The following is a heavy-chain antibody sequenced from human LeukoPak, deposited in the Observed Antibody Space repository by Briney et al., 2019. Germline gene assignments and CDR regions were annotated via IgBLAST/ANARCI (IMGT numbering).Heavy chain of an antibody. J-gene: IGHJ3*02. CDR1: GGSLSGYY. Sequence: SETLSLTCAVYGGSLSGYYWSWIRQPPGKGLEWIGEINHSGSTTYNPSLKSRVTISVDTSKNQFSLKLSSVTAADTAVYYCARTTVTTSGAFDIWGQGTMVTVSS. CDR2: INHSGST. CDR3: ARTTVTTSGAFDI. D-gene: IGHD4-17*01. V-gene: IGHV4-34*01.